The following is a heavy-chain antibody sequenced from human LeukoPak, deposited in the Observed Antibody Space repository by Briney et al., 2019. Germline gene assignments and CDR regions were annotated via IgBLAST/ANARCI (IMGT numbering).Heavy chain of an antibody. CDR2: ITGSGGST. CDR3: ARARGIAAAIDY. CDR1: GFTFSAYA. Sequence: GGSLRLSCAASGFTFSAYAMSWVRQAPGKGLEWVSSITGSGGSTYYADSVKGRFTISRDNSKNTLYLQMNSLRAEDTAVYYCARARGIAAAIDYWGQGTLVTVSS. V-gene: IGHV3-23*01. J-gene: IGHJ4*02. D-gene: IGHD6-25*01.